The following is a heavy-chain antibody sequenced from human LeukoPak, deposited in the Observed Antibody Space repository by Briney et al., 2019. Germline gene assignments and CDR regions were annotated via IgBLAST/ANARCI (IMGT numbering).Heavy chain of an antibody. D-gene: IGHD3-10*01. CDR1: GGSFSGYY. J-gene: IGHJ4*02. Sequence: SETLSLTCAVYGGSFSGYYWSWIRQPPGKGLEWIGEINHSGSTNYNPSLKSRVTISVDTSKNQFSLKLSSVTAADTAVYYFARHSAHYYGSGSYYNYWGQGTLVTVSS. V-gene: IGHV4-34*01. CDR2: INHSGST. CDR3: ARHSAHYYGSGSYYNY.